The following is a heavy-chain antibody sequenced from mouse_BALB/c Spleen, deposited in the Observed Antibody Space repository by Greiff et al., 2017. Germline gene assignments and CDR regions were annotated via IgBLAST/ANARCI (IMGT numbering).Heavy chain of an antibody. V-gene: IGHV14-4*02. D-gene: IGHD1-2*01. CDR1: GFNIKDYY. Sequence: LVESGAELVRSGASVKLSCTASGFNIKDYYMHWVKQRPEQGLEWIGWIDPENGDTEYAPKFQGKATMTADTSSNTAYLQLSSLTSEDTAVYYCARSPITTAHFDVWGAGTTVTVSS. CDR3: ARSPITTAHFDV. CDR2: IDPENGDT. J-gene: IGHJ1*01.